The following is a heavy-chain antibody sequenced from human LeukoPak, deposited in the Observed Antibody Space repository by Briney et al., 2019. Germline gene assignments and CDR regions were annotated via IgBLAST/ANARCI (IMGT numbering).Heavy chain of an antibody. Sequence: PSETLSLTCTVSGGSISSSSYYWGWIRQPPGKGLEWLGSIHYSGSTYYNPSLKSRVTISVDTSKNQFSLKLSSVTAADTAVYYCASQKWLVRFDHWGQGMLVTVSS. CDR3: ASQKWLVRFDH. V-gene: IGHV4-39*07. J-gene: IGHJ4*02. D-gene: IGHD6-19*01. CDR2: IHYSGST. CDR1: GGSISSSSYY.